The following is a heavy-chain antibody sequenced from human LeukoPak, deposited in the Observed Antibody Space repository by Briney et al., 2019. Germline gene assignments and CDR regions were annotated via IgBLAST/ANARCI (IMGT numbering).Heavy chain of an antibody. D-gene: IGHD3-3*01. CDR1: GFTFSSYG. Sequence: PGGSLRLSCVTSGFTFSSYGMHWVRQAPGKGLEWVAFIRYDGSYKYYQDSVKGRFTISRDNSKNTLYLQMDSLRAEDTALYYCAKTYYDFWSGYRPFDPWGQGTLVTVSS. CDR2: IRYDGSYK. CDR3: AKTYYDFWSGYRPFDP. V-gene: IGHV3-30*02. J-gene: IGHJ5*02.